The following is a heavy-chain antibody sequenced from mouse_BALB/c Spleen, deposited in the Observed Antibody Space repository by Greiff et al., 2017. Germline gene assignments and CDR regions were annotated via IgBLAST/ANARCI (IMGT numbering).Heavy chain of an antibody. CDR1: GFTFSSYG. D-gene: IGHD2-4*01. CDR2: ISSGGSYT. V-gene: IGHV5-6*01. Sequence: EVMLVESGGDLVKPGGSLKLSCAASGFTFSSYGMSWVRQTPDKRLEWVATISSGGSYTYYPDSVKGRFTISRDNAKNTLYLQMSSLKSEDTAMYYCARAGYDYDEGDYYAMDYWGQGTSVTVSS. J-gene: IGHJ4*01. CDR3: ARAGYDYDEGDYYAMDY.